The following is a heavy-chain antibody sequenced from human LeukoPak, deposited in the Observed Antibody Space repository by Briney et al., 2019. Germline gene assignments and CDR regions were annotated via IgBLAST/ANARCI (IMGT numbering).Heavy chain of an antibody. V-gene: IGHV1-69*05. CDR2: IIPIFGTA. D-gene: IGHD1-1*01. CDR3: ARVLALEKYYFDY. CDR1: GGTFSSYA. Sequence: GASVKVSCKASGGTFSSYAISWVRQAPGQGLEWMGGIIPIFGTANYAQKFQGRVTITTDESTSTAYMELSSLRSEDTAVYYCARVLALEKYYFDYWGQGTLVTVSS. J-gene: IGHJ4*02.